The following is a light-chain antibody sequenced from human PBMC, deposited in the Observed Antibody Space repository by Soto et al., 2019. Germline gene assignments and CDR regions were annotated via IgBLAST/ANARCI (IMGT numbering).Light chain of an antibody. V-gene: IGKV3-20*01. CDR3: QQYGSSPLT. CDR1: QSVSTY. Sequence: IVYTQSPPTLSLSRGKRDTLSRGASQSVSTYLAWYQQKPGQAPRLLIYGASSRATGIPDRFSGSGSGTDFTLTISRLEPEDFAVYYCQQYGSSPLTFGGGTKVDIK. CDR2: GAS. J-gene: IGKJ4*01.